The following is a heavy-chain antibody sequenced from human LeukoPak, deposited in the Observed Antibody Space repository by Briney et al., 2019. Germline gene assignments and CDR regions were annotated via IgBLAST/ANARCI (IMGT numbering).Heavy chain of an antibody. CDR1: GFTFSNAW. V-gene: IGHV3-15*01. CDR2: IKSNTDGGTT. J-gene: IGHJ4*02. D-gene: IGHD1-26*01. CDR3: TTDSAGGSHPRSAY. Sequence: GGSLRLSCAASGFTFSNAWMSWVRQAPGKGLEWVGLIKSNTDGGTTDYAAPVKGRFTISRDDSKNTLYLQMNSLKTEDTAVYYCTTDSAGGSHPRSAYWGQGTLVTVSS.